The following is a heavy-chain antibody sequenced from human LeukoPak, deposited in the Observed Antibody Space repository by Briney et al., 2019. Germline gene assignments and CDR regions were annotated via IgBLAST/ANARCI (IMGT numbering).Heavy chain of an antibody. D-gene: IGHD3-10*01. CDR2: FSYSGNT. CDR1: PVSIRRHF. CDR3: ARDGEGDEGWDY. Sequence: PSETLSLTCSVSPVSIRRHFWIWIRQSPGKGLEYTGRFSYSGNTDYNPSLKGRVSISADTSKNQFFLRLISVTAADTAIYYCARDGEGDEGWDYWGQGTLVTVSS. V-gene: IGHV4-59*11. J-gene: IGHJ4*02.